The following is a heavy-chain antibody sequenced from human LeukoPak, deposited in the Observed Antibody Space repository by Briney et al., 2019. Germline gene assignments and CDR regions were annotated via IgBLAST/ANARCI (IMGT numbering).Heavy chain of an antibody. J-gene: IGHJ4*02. CDR1: GYTFTGYY. D-gene: IGHD3-22*01. V-gene: IGHV1-2*02. CDR3: ATGYDSSGYYSGGDY. CDR2: INPNSGGT. Sequence: ASVKVSCKASGYTFTGYYMHWVRQAPGQGLEWMGWINPNSGGTNYAQKFQGRVTMTEDTSTDTAYMELSSLRSEDTAVYCCATGYDSSGYYSGGDYWGQGTLVTVSS.